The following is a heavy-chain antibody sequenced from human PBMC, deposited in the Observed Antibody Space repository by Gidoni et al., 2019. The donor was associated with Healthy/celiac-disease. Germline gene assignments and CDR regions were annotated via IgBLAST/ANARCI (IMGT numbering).Heavy chain of an antibody. Sequence: EVQLVESGGGLVKPGGSLRLSCAASGFTFSSYNINWVRQAPGKGLEWVSSITSSSAYIYHADSVKGRFTISRDNAQNSLYLQMNSLRAEDTAVYYCARSATFYSASGSYTPTEFYYGMDVWGQGTTVTVSS. J-gene: IGHJ6*02. D-gene: IGHD3-10*01. CDR1: GFTFSSYN. CDR2: ITSSSAYI. V-gene: IGHV3-21*01. CDR3: ARSATFYSASGSYTPTEFYYGMDV.